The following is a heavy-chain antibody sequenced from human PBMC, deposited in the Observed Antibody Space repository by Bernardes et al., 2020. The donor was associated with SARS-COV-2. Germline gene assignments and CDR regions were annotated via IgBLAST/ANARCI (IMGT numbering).Heavy chain of an antibody. D-gene: IGHD5-18*01. V-gene: IGHV5-51*01. J-gene: IGHJ3*02. CDR1: GYSFTSYW. CDR2: IYPGDSDT. Sequence: GESLKISCKGSGYSFTSYWIGWVRQMPGKGLEWMGIIYPGDSDTRYSPSFQGQVTISADKSISTAYLQWSSLKASDTAMYYCARPGYSYGSVIDAFDIWGQGTMVTVSS. CDR3: ARPGYSYGSVIDAFDI.